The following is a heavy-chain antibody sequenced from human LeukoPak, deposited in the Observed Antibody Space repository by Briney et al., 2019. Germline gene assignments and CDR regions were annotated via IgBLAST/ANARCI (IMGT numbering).Heavy chain of an antibody. CDR2: IYYSGST. J-gene: IGHJ5*02. Sequence: PSETLSLTCTVSGVSISSYYWSWIRQPPGKGLEWIGYIYYSGSTNYNPSLKSRVTISVDTSKNQFSLKLSSVIAADTAVYYCARALVLGSWFDPWGQGTLVTVSS. V-gene: IGHV4-59*08. D-gene: IGHD1-14*01. CDR1: GVSISSYY. CDR3: ARALVLGSWFDP.